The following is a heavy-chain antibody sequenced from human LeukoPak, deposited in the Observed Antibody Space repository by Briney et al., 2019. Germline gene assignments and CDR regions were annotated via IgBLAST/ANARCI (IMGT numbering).Heavy chain of an antibody. CDR3: ARGSARDEYSSGWYVY. CDR2: IKQDGSEK. V-gene: IGHV3-7*01. D-gene: IGHD6-19*01. Sequence: GGSLRLSCAASGFTFSSYWMSWVRQAPGKGLEWVANIKQDGSEKYYVDSVKGRFTISRDNAKNSLYLQMNSLRAEDTAVYYCARGSARDEYSSGWYVYWGQGTLVTVSS. CDR1: GFTFSSYW. J-gene: IGHJ4*02.